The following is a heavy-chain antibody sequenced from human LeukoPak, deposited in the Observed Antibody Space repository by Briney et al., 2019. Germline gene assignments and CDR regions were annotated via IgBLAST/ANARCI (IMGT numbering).Heavy chain of an antibody. CDR1: GYSISSGYY. CDR3: ARVKSLYDFPYYYYYMDV. D-gene: IGHD3-3*01. Sequence: SETLSLTCTVSGYSISSGYYWGWIRQPPGKGLEWIGYIYYSGSTNYNPSLKSRITISVDTSKNQFSLKLGSVTAADTAVYYCARVKSLYDFPYYYYYMDVWGKGTTVTVSS. V-gene: IGHV4-61*01. CDR2: IYYSGST. J-gene: IGHJ6*03.